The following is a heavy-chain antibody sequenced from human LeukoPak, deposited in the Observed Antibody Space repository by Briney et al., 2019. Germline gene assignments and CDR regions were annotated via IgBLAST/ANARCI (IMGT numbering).Heavy chain of an antibody. CDR1: GVSFSGYY. J-gene: IGHJ6*02. Sequence: KASETLSLTCAVYGVSFSGYYWSWIRQPPGKGLEWIGEINHSGSTNYNPSLKSRVTISVDTSKNQFSLRLSSVTAADTAVYYCARLRLSGYCSGTSCFNYYYYGMDVWGQGTTVTVSS. D-gene: IGHD2-2*01. CDR3: ARLRLSGYCSGTSCFNYYYYGMDV. CDR2: INHSGST. V-gene: IGHV4-34*01.